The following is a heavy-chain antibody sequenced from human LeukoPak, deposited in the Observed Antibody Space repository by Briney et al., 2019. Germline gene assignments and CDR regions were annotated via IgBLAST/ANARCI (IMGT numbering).Heavy chain of an antibody. Sequence: GSLRLSCAASGFTFSSYSMNWVRQAPGKGLEWVSYISSSSSTIYYADSVKGRFTISRDNAKNSLYLQMNSLRAEDTAVYYCAKAPDCSGGSCYSALYYFDYWGQGTLVTVSS. D-gene: IGHD2-15*01. CDR1: GFTFSSYS. CDR3: AKAPDCSGGSCYSALYYFDY. J-gene: IGHJ4*02. CDR2: ISSSSSTI. V-gene: IGHV3-48*04.